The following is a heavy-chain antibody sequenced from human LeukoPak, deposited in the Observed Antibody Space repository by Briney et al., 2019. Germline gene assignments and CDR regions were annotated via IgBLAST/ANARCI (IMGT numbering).Heavy chain of an antibody. V-gene: IGHV3-48*04. J-gene: IGHJ4*02. CDR2: ISRTSSTI. Sequence: GGSLRLSCTASGFTFSTYSMNWVRQAPGKGLEWVSYISRTSSTIYYADSVKGRFTISRDNAKNTLFLQMNSLRAEDTAVYYCSRDPSAVAGNFDYWGQGTLVTVSS. CDR1: GFTFSTYS. D-gene: IGHD6-19*01. CDR3: SRDPSAVAGNFDY.